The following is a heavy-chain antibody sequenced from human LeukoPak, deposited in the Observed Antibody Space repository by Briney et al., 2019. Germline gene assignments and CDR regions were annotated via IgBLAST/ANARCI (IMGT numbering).Heavy chain of an antibody. D-gene: IGHD1-26*01. J-gene: IGHJ3*02. CDR1: GFTFSSYE. V-gene: IGHV3-48*03. CDR3: ARGGSYLSAFDI. CDR2: ISSSGSTI. Sequence: GGSLRLSCAASGFTFSSYEMNWVRQAPGKGLEWVSYISSSGSTIYYADSVKGRFTVSRDHAKNTLYLQMNSLRAEDTAVYYCARGGSYLSAFDIWGQGTMFTVSS.